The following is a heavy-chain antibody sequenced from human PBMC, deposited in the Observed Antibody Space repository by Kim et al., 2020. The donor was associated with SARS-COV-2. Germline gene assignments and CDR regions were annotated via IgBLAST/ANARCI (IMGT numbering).Heavy chain of an antibody. D-gene: IGHD1-1*01. CDR3: AKDFPSRGDTNNWNDVYYYYGMDV. J-gene: IGHJ6*02. V-gene: IGHV3-30*18. CDR1: GFTFSSYG. CDR2: ISYDGSNK. Sequence: GGSLRLSCAASGFTFSSYGMHWVRQAPGKGLEWVAVISYDGSNKYYADSVKGRFTISRDNSKNTLYLQMNSLRAEDTAVYYCAKDFPSRGDTNNWNDVYYYYGMDVWGQGTTVTVSS.